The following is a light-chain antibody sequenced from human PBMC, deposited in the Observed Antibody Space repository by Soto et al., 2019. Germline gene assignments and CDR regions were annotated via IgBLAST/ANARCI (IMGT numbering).Light chain of an antibody. CDR1: QGISNF. J-gene: IGKJ5*01. V-gene: IGKV1-27*01. CDR3: QEYSSVIT. Sequence: DIQMTQSPSSLSASVGDRVTITCRASQGISNFLAWYQQKPGKVPKLLISAASTLQSGVSSRFSGSGSGTDFTLTSTSLQPEDVATYYCQEYSSVITFGQGTRLEI. CDR2: AAS.